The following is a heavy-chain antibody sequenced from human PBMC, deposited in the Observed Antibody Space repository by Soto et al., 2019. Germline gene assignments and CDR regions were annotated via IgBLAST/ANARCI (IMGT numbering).Heavy chain of an antibody. Sequence: GGSLRLSCAASGFTFSSYAMHWVRQAPGKGLEWVAVISYDGSNKYYADSVKGRFTISRDNSKNTLYLQMNSLRAEDTAVYYCARSHDGSGSYSAFDIWGQGTMVTVSS. V-gene: IGHV3-30-3*01. CDR3: ARSHDGSGSYSAFDI. D-gene: IGHD3-10*01. CDR2: ISYDGSNK. J-gene: IGHJ3*02. CDR1: GFTFSSYA.